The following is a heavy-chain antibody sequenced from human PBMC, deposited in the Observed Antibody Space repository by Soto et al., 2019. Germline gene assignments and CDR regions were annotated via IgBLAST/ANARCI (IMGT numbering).Heavy chain of an antibody. Sequence: GVPVKGSCKASGYTFTSYRISCVRQAQGQGLEWMGWICAHKGNTNYAQKLQGRVTMTTDTSTSTAYLELRSRRFDDRAESYRARDHLCVHSSGWHYYFYGMDIRGQGTTGTISS. CDR1: GYTFTSYR. CDR3: ARDHLCVHSSGWHYYFYGMDI. CDR2: ICAHKGNT. D-gene: IGHD6-19*01. V-gene: IGHV1-18*01. J-gene: IGHJ6*02.